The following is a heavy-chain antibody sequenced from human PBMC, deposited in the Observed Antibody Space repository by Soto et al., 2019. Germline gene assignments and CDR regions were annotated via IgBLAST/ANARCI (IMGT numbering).Heavy chain of an antibody. CDR1: GYSFTSYW. V-gene: IGHV5-10-1*03. J-gene: IGHJ6*02. CDR3: ASLSIAARRYYYGMDV. CDR2: IDPSDSYT. Sequence: EVQLVQSGAEVKKPGESLRISCKGSGYSFTSYWISWVRQMPGKGLEWMGRIDPSDSYTNYSPSFQGHVTISADKSMSTAYLQWSSLKASDTAMYYCASLSIAARRYYYGMDVWGQGTTVTVSS. D-gene: IGHD6-6*01.